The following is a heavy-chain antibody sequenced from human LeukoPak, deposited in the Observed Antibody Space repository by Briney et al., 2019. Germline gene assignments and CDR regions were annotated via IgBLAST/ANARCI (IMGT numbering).Heavy chain of an antibody. V-gene: IGHV1-18*01. Sequence: ASVKVSCKASGYTFTSYGISWVRQAPGQGLEWMGWFSAYNGNTNYAQKLQGRVTMTTDTSTSTAYMELRSLRSDDTAVYYCARARASLYYFDYWGQGTLVTVSS. J-gene: IGHJ4*02. CDR2: FSAYNGNT. CDR1: GYTFTSYG. CDR3: ARARASLYYFDY. D-gene: IGHD2-15*01.